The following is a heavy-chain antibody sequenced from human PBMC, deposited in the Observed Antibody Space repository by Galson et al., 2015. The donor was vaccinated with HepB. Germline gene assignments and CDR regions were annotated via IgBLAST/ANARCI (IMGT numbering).Heavy chain of an antibody. CDR1: GGSISSYY. CDR3: ARHSSSWSDFDY. V-gene: IGHV4-59*08. D-gene: IGHD6-13*01. J-gene: IGHJ4*02. Sequence: SETLSLTCTVSGGSISSYYWTWIRQPPGKGLEWIGYIHYSGSTNYNPSLKSRVTMSVDTSKNQFSLKLNSVTAADAAVYYCARHSSSWSDFDYWGQGTLVTVSS. CDR2: IHYSGST.